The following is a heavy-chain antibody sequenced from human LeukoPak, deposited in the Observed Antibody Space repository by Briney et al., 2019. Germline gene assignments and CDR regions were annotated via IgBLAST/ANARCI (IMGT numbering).Heavy chain of an antibody. J-gene: IGHJ4*02. Sequence: GGSLRLSCAASGFTFITYSMTWVRQAPGRGLEGVSAITGSGAFTDYADSVKGRFTISRDNPKNTLYLQRNSLTAEDTAVYYCAKRSAESSGYVDYWGQGTLVTVSS. CDR2: ITGSGAFT. D-gene: IGHD6-19*01. V-gene: IGHV3-23*01. CDR3: AKRSAESSGYVDY. CDR1: GFTFITYS.